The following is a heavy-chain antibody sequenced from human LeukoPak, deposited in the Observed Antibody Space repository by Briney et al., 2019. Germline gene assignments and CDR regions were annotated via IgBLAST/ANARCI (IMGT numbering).Heavy chain of an antibody. CDR2: IKRDGSEK. V-gene: IGHV3-7*03. J-gene: IGHJ4*02. CDR3: ARLGPASSGWPESFDY. D-gene: IGHD6-19*01. CDR1: GFTFNSYW. Sequence: PGGSLRLSCAASGFTFNSYWMNWVRQAPGKGLEWVANIKRDGSEKYYVDSVKGRFTISRDNAKNSLDLQRNSLRVEDTAVYYCARLGPASSGWPESFDYWGQGTLVTVSS.